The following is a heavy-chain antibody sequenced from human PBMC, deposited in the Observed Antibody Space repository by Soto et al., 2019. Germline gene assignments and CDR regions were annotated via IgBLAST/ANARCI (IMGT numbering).Heavy chain of an antibody. J-gene: IGHJ3*02. CDR1: GFNFRSYG. CDR2: ISDDGSYK. CDR3: AKGRITGTTHDGLDI. Sequence: QVQLVESGGGVVQPGRSLRLSCAASGFNFRSYGMYWVRQAPGKGLEWVAVISDDGSYKYYKDAVKGRFTISRDNSKNPVDLQMSSLKSEETAVYYCAKGRITGTTHDGLDIWGKGTMVTVSS. D-gene: IGHD1-20*01. V-gene: IGHV3-30*18.